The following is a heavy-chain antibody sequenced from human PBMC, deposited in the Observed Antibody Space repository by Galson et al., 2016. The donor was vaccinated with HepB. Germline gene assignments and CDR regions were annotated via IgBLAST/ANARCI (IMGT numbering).Heavy chain of an antibody. Sequence: SVKVSCKASGYTFTTSGISWVRQAPGQGLEWMGWISTYSGNTKYAQKFQGGLTLTTDSSTTTAYMELRSLRFDHTALYYCARDVQYRFDSWGQGTLVTVPS. CDR3: ARDVQYRFDS. CDR2: ISTYSGNT. V-gene: IGHV1-18*01. CDR1: GYTFTTSG. J-gene: IGHJ4*02. D-gene: IGHD2/OR15-2a*01.